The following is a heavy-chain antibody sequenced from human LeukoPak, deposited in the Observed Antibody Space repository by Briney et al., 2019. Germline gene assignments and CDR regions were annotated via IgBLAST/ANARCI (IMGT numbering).Heavy chain of an antibody. Sequence: SETLSLTCTVSGGSISSSSYYWGWTRQPPGKGLEWIGSIYYSGSTYYNPSLKSQVTISVDTSKNQFSLKLSSVTAADTAVYYCARVMIFGVWNWFDPWGQGTLVTVSS. V-gene: IGHV4-39*07. CDR1: GGSISSSSYY. CDR3: ARVMIFGVWNWFDP. D-gene: IGHD3-3*01. CDR2: IYYSGST. J-gene: IGHJ5*02.